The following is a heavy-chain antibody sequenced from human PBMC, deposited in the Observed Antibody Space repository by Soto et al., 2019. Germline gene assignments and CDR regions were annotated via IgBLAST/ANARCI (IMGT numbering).Heavy chain of an antibody. Sequence: VQLVESGGGLVKPGGSLRLSCAASGFPFSSYDMSWVRQAPGKGLDWVSVIRGSDGSTYYANSVKGRFTISRDNSKNTLFLQMNSLRAEDTAIYYCTKGGHLDYWGPGTLVTVSS. V-gene: IGHV3-23*04. CDR3: TKGGHLDY. J-gene: IGHJ4*02. CDR2: IRGSDGST. CDR1: GFPFSSYD. D-gene: IGHD3-10*01.